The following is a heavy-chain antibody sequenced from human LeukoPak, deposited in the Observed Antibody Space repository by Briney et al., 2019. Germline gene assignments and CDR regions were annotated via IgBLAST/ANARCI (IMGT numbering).Heavy chain of an antibody. D-gene: IGHD3-3*01. CDR1: GFSLSTSGVG. V-gene: IGHV2-5*02. CDR2: IYWDDDK. J-gene: IGHJ5*02. Sequence: KLSGPTLVNPTQTLTLTCTFSGFSLSTSGVGVGWIRQPPGNALEWLALIYWDDDKRYSPSLKSRLTITKDTSKNQVVLTMTNMDPVDTATYYCARGYYDFWSGYYAVWFDPWGQGTLVTVSS. CDR3: ARGYYDFWSGYYAVWFDP.